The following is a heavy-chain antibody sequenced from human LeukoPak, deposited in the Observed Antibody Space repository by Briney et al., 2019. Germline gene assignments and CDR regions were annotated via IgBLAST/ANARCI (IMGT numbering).Heavy chain of an antibody. CDR2: INSDGSTT. CDR1: GFTFSSSW. J-gene: IGHJ3*02. D-gene: IGHD6-19*01. CDR3: AKDLRQWLLQWGAFDI. Sequence: GGSLRLSCAASGFTFSSSWMHWVRRAPGMGLVCVSRINSDGSTTTYADSVKGRFTVSRDNSKNTLYLQMNSLRVEDTAVYYCAKDLRQWLLQWGAFDIWGQGTMVTVSS. V-gene: IGHV3-74*01.